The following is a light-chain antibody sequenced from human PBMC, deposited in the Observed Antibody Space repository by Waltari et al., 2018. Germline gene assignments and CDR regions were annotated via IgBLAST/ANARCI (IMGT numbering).Light chain of an antibody. CDR2: DVT. CDR1: SSDIGAFNY. V-gene: IGLV2-14*03. Sequence: QSALTQPASVSGSPGQSITISCTGTSSDIGAFNYVSWYQQHPGKAPKVLIYDVTNRPLGVSYRFSGSKSGNTASLTISGLQAEDEAYYHCASFISGSTSSVLFGGGTKLTVL. J-gene: IGLJ3*02. CDR3: ASFISGSTSSVL.